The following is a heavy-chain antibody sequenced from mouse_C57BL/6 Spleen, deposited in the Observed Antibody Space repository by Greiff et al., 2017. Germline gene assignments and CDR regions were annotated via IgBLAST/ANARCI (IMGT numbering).Heavy chain of an antibody. V-gene: IGHV1-64*01. CDR3: ARSYDGYYGYYFDY. CDR2: IHPNSGST. J-gene: IGHJ2*01. Sequence: QVQLQQPGAELVKPGASVKLSCKASGYTFTSYWMHWVKQRPGQGLEWIGMIHPNSGSTNYNETFKSKATLTVDKSSSTAYMQLSSLTSEDSAVYYCARSYDGYYGYYFDYWGQGTTPTVSS. CDR1: GYTFTSYW. D-gene: IGHD2-3*01.